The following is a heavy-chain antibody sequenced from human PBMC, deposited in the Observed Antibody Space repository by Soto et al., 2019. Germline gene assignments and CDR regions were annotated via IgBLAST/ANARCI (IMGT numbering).Heavy chain of an antibody. D-gene: IGHD4-17*01. CDR3: AKDWELMTVTTLDYYYGMDV. V-gene: IGHV3-30*18. CDR1: GFTFSSYG. Sequence: QVQLVESGGGVVQPGRSLRLSCAASGFTFSSYGMHWVRQAPGKGLEWVAVISYDGSNKYYADSVKGRFTISRDNSKNTLYLQMNSLRAEDTAVYYCAKDWELMTVTTLDYYYGMDVWGQGTTVTVSS. CDR2: ISYDGSNK. J-gene: IGHJ6*02.